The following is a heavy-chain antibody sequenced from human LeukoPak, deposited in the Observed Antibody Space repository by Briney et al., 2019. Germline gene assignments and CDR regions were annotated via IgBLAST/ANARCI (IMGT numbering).Heavy chain of an antibody. CDR3: ARGGSSSWKDYYYYGMDV. V-gene: IGHV4-59*01. D-gene: IGHD6-13*01. CDR2: IYYSGST. CDR1: GGSISSYY. J-gene: IGHJ6*02. Sequence: PSETLSLTCTVSGGSISSYYWSWIRQPPGKGLEWIGYIYYSGSTNYNPSLKSRVTISVDTSKNQFSLKLSSVTAADTAVYYCARGGSSSWKDYYYYGMDVWGQGTTITVSS.